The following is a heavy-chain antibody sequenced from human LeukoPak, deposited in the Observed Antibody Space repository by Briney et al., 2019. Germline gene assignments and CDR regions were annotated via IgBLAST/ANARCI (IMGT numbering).Heavy chain of an antibody. V-gene: IGHV3-30*18. J-gene: IGHJ4*02. CDR3: AKGGTSPNFDY. CDR2: ISYDGSNK. Sequence: GGSLRLSCAASGFPFSSYGMHWVRQAPGKGLEWVAVISYDGSNKYYADSVKGRFTISRDNSKNTLYLQMNSLRAEDTAVYYCAKGGTSPNFDYWGQGTLVTVSS. CDR1: GFPFSSYG. D-gene: IGHD2-2*01.